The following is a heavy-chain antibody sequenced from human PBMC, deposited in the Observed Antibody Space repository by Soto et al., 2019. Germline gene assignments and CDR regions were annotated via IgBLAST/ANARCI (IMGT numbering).Heavy chain of an antibody. J-gene: IGHJ4*02. V-gene: IGHV4-59*08. Sequence: PSETLSLTCTVSGGSISSYYWSWIRQPPGKGLEWIGYIYYSGSTNYNPSLKSRVTISVDTSKNQFSLKLSSVTAADTAVYYCARHWLKSGYEDYLDYWGQGTLVTVSS. CDR2: IYYSGST. CDR3: ARHWLKSGYEDYLDY. CDR1: GGSISSYY. D-gene: IGHD5-12*01.